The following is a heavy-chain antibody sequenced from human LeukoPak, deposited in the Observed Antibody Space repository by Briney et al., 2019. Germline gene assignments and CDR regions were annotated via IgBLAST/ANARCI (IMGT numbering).Heavy chain of an antibody. D-gene: IGHD3-22*01. CDR3: ARGTYYYASSGYPWDY. CDR1: GYTFTSYD. V-gene: IGHV1-8*01. J-gene: IGHJ4*02. CDR2: MNPNSGNT. Sequence: ASVKVSCKASGYTFTSYDINWVRQATGQGLEWMGWMNPNSGNTGYAQKFQGRVTMTRNTSISTAYMKLSSLRSEDTAVYYCARGTYYYASSGYPWDYWGQGTLVTVSS.